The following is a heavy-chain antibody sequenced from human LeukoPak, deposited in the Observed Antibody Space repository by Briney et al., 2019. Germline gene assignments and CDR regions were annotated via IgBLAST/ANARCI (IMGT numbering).Heavy chain of an antibody. V-gene: IGHV3-64*01. D-gene: IGHD6-19*01. Sequence: GGSLRLTCVASGFSFSAYIMHWVRQAPGKGLEYVSAIRSDGSSTFYPNSVKGRFTISRDNSKSTLYLQMGSLRAEDTAVYYCTRRYGGHSGWAGYHDSWGQGTLVTVSS. J-gene: IGHJ4*02. CDR2: IRSDGSST. CDR1: GFSFSAYI. CDR3: TRRYGGHSGWAGYHDS.